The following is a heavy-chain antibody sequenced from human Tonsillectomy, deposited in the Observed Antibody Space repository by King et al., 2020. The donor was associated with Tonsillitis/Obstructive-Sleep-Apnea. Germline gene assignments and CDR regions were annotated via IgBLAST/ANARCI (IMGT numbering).Heavy chain of an antibody. CDR1: GDTFTTYY. Sequence: VQLVQSGAEVKKPGASVKVSCKASGDTFTTYYMHCVRQAPGQGLEWMGIINPSGGSTRYAQKFQGRVTMTRETSTSTVYMELSSLTSEDTAVYYCARDPSPLDYWGQGTLVTVSS. J-gene: IGHJ4*02. CDR2: INPSGGST. V-gene: IGHV1-46*01. CDR3: ARDPSPLDY.